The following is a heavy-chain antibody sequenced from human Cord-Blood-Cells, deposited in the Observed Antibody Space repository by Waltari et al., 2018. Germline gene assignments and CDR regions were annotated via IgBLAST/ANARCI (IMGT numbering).Heavy chain of an antibody. CDR1: GGSISSYY. CDR3: AGGGADAFDI. J-gene: IGHJ3*02. D-gene: IGHD3-16*01. Sequence: QVQLQESGPGLVKPSETLSLTCTVSGGSISSYYWSWIRQPPGKGLEWIVYIYYSGSTNYNPPLKSRVTISVDTSKNQCSVKLGSVTAADTAVYYCAGGGADAFDIWGQGTMVTVSS. CDR2: IYYSGST. V-gene: IGHV4-59*08.